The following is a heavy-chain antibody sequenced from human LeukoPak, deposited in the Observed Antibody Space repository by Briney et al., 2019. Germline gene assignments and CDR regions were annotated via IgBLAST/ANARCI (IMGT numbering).Heavy chain of an antibody. CDR1: GFTFSSYW. Sequence: GGSLRLSCAASGFTFSSYWMSWVRQAPGKGLEWVANIKQDGSEKYYVDSAKGRFTISRDNAKNSLYLQMNSLRAEDTAVYYCARDSRYSSSSYFDYWGQGTLVTVSS. CDR3: ARDSRYSSSSYFDY. V-gene: IGHV3-7*01. CDR2: IKQDGSEK. J-gene: IGHJ4*02. D-gene: IGHD6-6*01.